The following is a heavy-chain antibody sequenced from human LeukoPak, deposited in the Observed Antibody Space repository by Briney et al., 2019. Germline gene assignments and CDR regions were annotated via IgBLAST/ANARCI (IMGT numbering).Heavy chain of an antibody. V-gene: IGHV1-2*02. Sequence: ASVKVSCKASGYTFTGYYMHWVRQAPGQGLEWMGWINPNSGGTNYAQKFQGRVTMTRDTSSSTAYMELRWLRSDDTAVYFCARWEMGTVNFDYWGQGSLVTVSS. D-gene: IGHD5-24*01. J-gene: IGHJ4*02. CDR2: INPNSGGT. CDR3: ARWEMGTVNFDY. CDR1: GYTFTGYY.